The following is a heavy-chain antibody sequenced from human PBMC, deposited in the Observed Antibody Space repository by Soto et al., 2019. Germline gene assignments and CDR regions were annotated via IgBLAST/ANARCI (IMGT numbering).Heavy chain of an antibody. J-gene: IGHJ5*02. CDR2: IYPGDSDT. Sequence: GESLKISCKGSGYSFTSYWIGWVRQMPGKGLEWMGIIYPGDSDTRYSPSFQGQVTISADKSISTAYLQWSSLKASDTAMYYCARGGLIVEYCSSTSCHNWFDPWGQGTLVTVSS. V-gene: IGHV5-51*01. CDR3: ARGGLIVEYCSSTSCHNWFDP. D-gene: IGHD2-2*01. CDR1: GYSFTSYW.